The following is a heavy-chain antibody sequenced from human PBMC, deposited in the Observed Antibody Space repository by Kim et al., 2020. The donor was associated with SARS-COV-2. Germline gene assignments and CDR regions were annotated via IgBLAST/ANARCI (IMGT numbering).Heavy chain of an antibody. V-gene: IGHV3-74*01. CDR3: ASRRYSGTYYYFDP. CDR1: GFTFSSYW. CDR2: INSDGSTT. Sequence: GGSLRLSCAASGFTFSSYWMHWVRQAPGKGLVWVSRINSDGSTTNYADSVKGRFTISRDNAKNTLYLQMNSLRAEDTAVYYCASRRYSGTYYYFDPWGQGTVVVVSS. D-gene: IGHD1-26*01. J-gene: IGHJ4*02.